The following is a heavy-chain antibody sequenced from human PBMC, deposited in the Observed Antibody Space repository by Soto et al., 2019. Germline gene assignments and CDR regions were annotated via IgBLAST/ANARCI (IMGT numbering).Heavy chain of an antibody. J-gene: IGHJ6*03. V-gene: IGHV1-18*01. CDR1: GYTFTSYG. D-gene: IGHD4-17*01. CDR3: AREGGDYGDYLPQYYYYYYMDV. CDR2: ISAYNGNT. Sequence: ASVKVSCKASGYTFTSYGISWVRQAPGQGLEWMGWISAYNGNTNYAQKLQGRVTMTTDTSTSTAYMELRSLRSDDTAVYYCAREGGDYGDYLPQYYYYYYMDVWGKGTTVTVSS.